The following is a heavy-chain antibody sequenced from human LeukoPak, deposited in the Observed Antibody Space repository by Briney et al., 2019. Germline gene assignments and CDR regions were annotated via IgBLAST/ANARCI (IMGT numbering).Heavy chain of an antibody. Sequence: SETLSLTCTVSGYSITTTYYWGWIRQSPRKGLEWIGGIYHSGTTYYNPSLKSRVTMSVETSQNQFSLKVRSVTAADTAVYYCARAPITAGGNFDLWGRGTLVTVSS. D-gene: IGHD6-13*01. J-gene: IGHJ2*01. V-gene: IGHV4-38-2*02. CDR3: ARAPITAGGNFDL. CDR1: GYSITTTYY. CDR2: IYHSGTT.